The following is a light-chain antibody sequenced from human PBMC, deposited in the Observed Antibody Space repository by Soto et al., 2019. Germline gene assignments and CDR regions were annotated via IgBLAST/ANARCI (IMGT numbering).Light chain of an antibody. CDR2: AAS. J-gene: IGKJ4*01. CDR3: QQSHSGPLT. CDR1: QSISSH. V-gene: IGKV1-39*01. Sequence: QMTQSPSSLFASVGDRVTITCRASQSISSHLNWYQQKVGQTPRLLIYAASNLQSEVPARFSGSGSGTEISLTISGLQREDLASYYCQQSHSGPLTFGGGTKIQI.